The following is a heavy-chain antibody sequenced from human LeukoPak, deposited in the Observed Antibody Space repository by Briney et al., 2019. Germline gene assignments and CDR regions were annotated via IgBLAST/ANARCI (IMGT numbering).Heavy chain of an antibody. Sequence: SETLSLTCTVSGGSISSYYWSWIRQPPGKGLEWIGYIYYSGSTNYNPSLKSRVTISVDTSKNQFPLKLSSVTAADTAVYYCARGLLDGYTHPAAFDIWGQGTMVTVSS. CDR2: IYYSGST. D-gene: IGHD5-24*01. V-gene: IGHV4-59*01. CDR3: ARGLLDGYTHPAAFDI. J-gene: IGHJ3*02. CDR1: GGSISSYY.